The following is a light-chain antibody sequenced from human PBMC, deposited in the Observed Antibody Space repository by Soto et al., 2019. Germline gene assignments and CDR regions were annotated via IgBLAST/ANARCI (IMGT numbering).Light chain of an antibody. CDR2: DAS. J-gene: IGKJ4*01. Sequence: EIVLTQSPATLSLSPGERATLSCRASQSVSSYLAWYQQKPGQAPRLLFYDASNRATGIPARFSGSGSGTDFTLTISSLEPEDFAVYYCQQRSNLLTFGGGTKV. V-gene: IGKV3-11*01. CDR1: QSVSSY. CDR3: QQRSNLLT.